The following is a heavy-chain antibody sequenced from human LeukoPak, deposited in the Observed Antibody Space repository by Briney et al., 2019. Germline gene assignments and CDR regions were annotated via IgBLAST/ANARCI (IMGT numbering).Heavy chain of an antibody. V-gene: IGHV4-59*08. J-gene: IGHJ5*02. Sequence: SETLSLTCTVSGGSISSYYWSWIRQPPGKGLEWIGYIYYSGSTNYNPSLKSRVTISVDTSKNQFSLKLSSVTAADTAVYYCARSPPGFLEWLSGSPDPTGWFDPWGQGTLVTVSS. CDR2: IYYSGST. CDR1: GGSISSYY. CDR3: ARSPPGFLEWLSGSPDPTGWFDP. D-gene: IGHD3-3*01.